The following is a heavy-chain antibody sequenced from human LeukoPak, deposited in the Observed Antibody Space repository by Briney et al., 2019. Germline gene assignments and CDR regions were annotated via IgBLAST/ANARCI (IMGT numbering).Heavy chain of an antibody. J-gene: IGHJ4*02. CDR2: ISGDESAT. CDR3: AKDYGLTMIVVVTIFDY. V-gene: IGHV3-43*02. Sequence: HPGGSLRLSCAASGFTFRDFSMHWVRQAPGKGLEWVSLISGDESATHYADSVKGRFTISRDNSKNTLYLQMNSLRAEDTAVYYCAKDYGLTMIVVVTIFDYWGQGTLVTVSS. CDR1: GFTFRDFS. D-gene: IGHD3-22*01.